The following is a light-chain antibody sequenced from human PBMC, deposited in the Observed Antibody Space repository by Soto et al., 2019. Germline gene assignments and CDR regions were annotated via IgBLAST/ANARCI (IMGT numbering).Light chain of an antibody. V-gene: IGLV2-14*01. CDR3: SSYSSSSTL. Sequence: QSALTQPASVSGSPGQSITIPCTGSSSDVGGYDYVSWYQQRPGKAPKLLVYDVSDRPSGVSNRFSGSKSANTASLTISGLQAEDEADYYCSSYSSSSTLFGGGTKLTVL. J-gene: IGLJ2*01. CDR2: DVS. CDR1: SSDVGGYDY.